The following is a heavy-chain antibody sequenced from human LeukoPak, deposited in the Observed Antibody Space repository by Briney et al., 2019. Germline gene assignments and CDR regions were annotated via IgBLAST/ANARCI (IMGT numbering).Heavy chain of an antibody. CDR3: AKDRAYGQFLWGNDY. J-gene: IGHJ4*02. CDR2: ISSSGSDI. Sequence: GGSLRLSCAASGFTFSSYEMNWVRQAPGKGLEWVSYISSSGSDIYYADSVKGRFTISRDNAKNSLYLHMNSLRAEDTALYYCAKDRAYGQFLWGNDYWGQGTLVTVSS. D-gene: IGHD2-21*01. CDR1: GFTFSSYE. V-gene: IGHV3-48*03.